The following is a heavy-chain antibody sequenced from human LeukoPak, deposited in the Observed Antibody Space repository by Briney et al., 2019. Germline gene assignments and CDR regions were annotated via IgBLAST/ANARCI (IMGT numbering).Heavy chain of an antibody. Sequence: TGESLKVSCKGSGYRFTSYWIGWVRQMPGKGLEWMGIIYPGDSDTRYSPSFQGQVTISADKSISTAYLQWSSLKALDTAMYYCARRADPDYYDSSGYMDVWGQGTTVTVSS. J-gene: IGHJ6*02. CDR2: IYPGDSDT. CDR3: ARRADPDYYDSSGYMDV. CDR1: GYRFTSYW. D-gene: IGHD3-22*01. V-gene: IGHV5-51*01.